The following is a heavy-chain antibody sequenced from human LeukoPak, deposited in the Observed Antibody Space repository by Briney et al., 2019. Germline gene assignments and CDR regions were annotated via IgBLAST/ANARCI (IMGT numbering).Heavy chain of an antibody. CDR1: GYTFTGYY. D-gene: IGHD6-19*01. Sequence: ASVKVSCKASGYTFTGYYMHWVRRAPGQGIEWVGWINPNSGGTNYAQKFQGRVTMTRDTSISTAYMELSRLRSDDTAVYYCARFGSIAVGDFDYWGQGTLVTVSS. CDR3: ARFGSIAVGDFDY. CDR2: INPNSGGT. J-gene: IGHJ4*02. V-gene: IGHV1-2*02.